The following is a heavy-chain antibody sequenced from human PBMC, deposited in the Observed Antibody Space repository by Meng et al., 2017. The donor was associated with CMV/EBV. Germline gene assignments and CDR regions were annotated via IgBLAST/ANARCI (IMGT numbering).Heavy chain of an antibody. V-gene: IGHV3-21*01. J-gene: IGHJ6*02. Sequence: GESLKISCAASGFTFSSYSMNWVRQAPGKGLEWVSSISSSSGYIYYADSVKGRFTISRDNAKNSLYLQMNSLRAEDTAVYYCASLLGIYYGMDVWGQGTTVTVSS. CDR1: GFTFSSYS. CDR2: ISSSSGYI. D-gene: IGHD6-13*01. CDR3: ASLLGIYYGMDV.